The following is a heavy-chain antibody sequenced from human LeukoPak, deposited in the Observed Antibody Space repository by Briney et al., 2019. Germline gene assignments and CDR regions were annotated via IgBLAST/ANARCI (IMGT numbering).Heavy chain of an antibody. J-gene: IGHJ4*02. CDR3: ARDLMGYYFDY. CDR1: GFTFSSYW. Sequence: GGSQRLSCAASGFTFSSYWMSWVRQAPGKGLEWVANIKQDGSEKYYVDSVKGRFTISRDNAKNSLYLQMNSLRAEDTAVYYCARDLMGYYFDYWGQGTLVTVSS. D-gene: IGHD2-8*01. V-gene: IGHV3-7*01. CDR2: IKQDGSEK.